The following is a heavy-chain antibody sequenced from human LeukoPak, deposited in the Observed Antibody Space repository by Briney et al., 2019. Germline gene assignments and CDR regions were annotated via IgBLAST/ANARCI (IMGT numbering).Heavy chain of an antibody. CDR2: ICSSGST. CDR1: GGSISSYC. V-gene: IGHV4-4*07. D-gene: IGHD3-10*01. CDR3: ARDRGSDGSDQLDP. J-gene: IGHJ5*02. Sequence: SETLSLTCTVSGGSISSYCWIWIRQPAGKGLEWIGRICSSGSTIYNPSLKSRVTMSLDMSNNQFSLKLSSLTAADTAVYYCARDRGSDGSDQLDPWGQGTLVTVSS.